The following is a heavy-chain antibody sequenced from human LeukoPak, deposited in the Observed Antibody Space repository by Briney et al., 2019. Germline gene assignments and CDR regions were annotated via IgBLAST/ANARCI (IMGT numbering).Heavy chain of an antibody. CDR3: ARGPAVTNWFDP. V-gene: IGHV1-69*13. CDR1: GGTFSSNA. Sequence: ASVKVSCKASGGTFSSNAISWVRQAPGQGLEWMGGIIPIFGTANYAQKFQGRVTITADESTSTAYMELSSLRSEDTAVYYCARGPAVTNWFDPWGQGTLVTVSS. CDR2: IIPIFGTA. J-gene: IGHJ5*02. D-gene: IGHD4-23*01.